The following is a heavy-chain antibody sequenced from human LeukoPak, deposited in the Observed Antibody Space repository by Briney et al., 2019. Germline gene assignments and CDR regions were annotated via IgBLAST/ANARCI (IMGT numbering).Heavy chain of an antibody. CDR3: AKDFEPYYYDSSGYYHN. CDR1: GFTFSNYD. CDR2: ISYDGSNK. Sequence: PGGSLRLSCAASGFTFSNYDMHWVRQAPGKGLEWVAVISYDGSNKYYADSVKGRFTISRDNSKNTLYLQMNSLRAEDTAVYYCAKDFEPYYYDSSGYYHNWGQGTLVTVSS. D-gene: IGHD3-22*01. J-gene: IGHJ4*02. V-gene: IGHV3-30*18.